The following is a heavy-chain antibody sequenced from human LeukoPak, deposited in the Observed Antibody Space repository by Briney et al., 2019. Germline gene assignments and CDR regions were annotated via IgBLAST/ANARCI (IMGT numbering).Heavy chain of an antibody. CDR2: ISSGGSHT. V-gene: IGHV3-11*03. Sequence: GGSLRLSCAASGFTFSDYYMSWIRQAPGKGLEWLPYISSGGSHTNYADSVKGRFTISRDNAKSSLYLQMNSLRAEDTAVYYCARVYDTLDFWGQGALVTVSS. CDR1: GFTFSDYY. J-gene: IGHJ4*02. D-gene: IGHD5/OR15-5a*01. CDR3: ARVYDTLDF.